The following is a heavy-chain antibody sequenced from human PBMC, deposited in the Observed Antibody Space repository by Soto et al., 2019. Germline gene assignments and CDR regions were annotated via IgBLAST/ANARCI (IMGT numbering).Heavy chain of an antibody. Sequence: SETLSLTCTVSGGSISSGGYYWSWIRQHPGKGLEWIGYIYYSGSTYYNPSLKSRVTISVDTSKNQFSLKLSSVTAADTAVYYCAGNYYDSSGYYYPGATDAFDIWGQGTMVTVSS. J-gene: IGHJ3*02. CDR2: IYYSGST. CDR3: AGNYYDSSGYYYPGATDAFDI. D-gene: IGHD3-22*01. V-gene: IGHV4-31*03. CDR1: GGSISSGGYY.